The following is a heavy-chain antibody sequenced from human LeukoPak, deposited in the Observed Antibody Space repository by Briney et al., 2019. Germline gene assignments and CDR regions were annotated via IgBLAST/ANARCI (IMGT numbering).Heavy chain of an antibody. CDR1: GYTLTELS. D-gene: IGHD2-2*01. CDR3: ARDRGYCSSTSCYEPEGGNWFDP. CDR2: FDPEDGET. Sequence: ASVKVSCKVSGYTLTELSMHWVRQAPGKGLEWMGGFDPEDGETIYAQKFQGRVTMTEDTSTDTAYMELSSLRSDDTAVYYCARDRGYCSSTSCYEPEGGNWFDPWGQGTLVTVSS. J-gene: IGHJ5*02. V-gene: IGHV1-24*01.